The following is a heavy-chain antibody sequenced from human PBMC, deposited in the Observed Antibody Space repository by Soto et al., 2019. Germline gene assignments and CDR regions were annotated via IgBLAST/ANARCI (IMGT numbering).Heavy chain of an antibody. D-gene: IGHD3-10*01. V-gene: IGHV3-11*01. CDR1: GFTFSDYY. J-gene: IGHJ6*02. Sequence: GGSLRLSCAASGFTFSDYYMSWIRHAPGKGLEWVSYISSSGSTIYYADSVKGRFTISRDNAKNSLYLQMNSLRAEDTAVYYCARDRGRYYGSGSYRNYYYYGMDVWGQGTTVTVSS. CDR2: ISSSGSTI. CDR3: ARDRGRYYGSGSYRNYYYYGMDV.